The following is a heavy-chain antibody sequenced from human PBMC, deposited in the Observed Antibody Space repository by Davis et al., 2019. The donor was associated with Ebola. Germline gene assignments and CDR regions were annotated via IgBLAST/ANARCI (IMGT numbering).Heavy chain of an antibody. Sequence: GESLKISCTDSVITFSSYAMHWVRQAPGKGLEWVSLISWDGGSTYYADSVKGRFTISRDNSKNSLYLQMNSLRTENTALYYCAKDSDVDTAMVYYGMDVWGKGTTVTVSS. CDR3: AKDSDVDTAMVYYGMDV. CDR1: VITFSSYA. V-gene: IGHV3-43*01. J-gene: IGHJ6*04. D-gene: IGHD5-18*01. CDR2: ISWDGGST.